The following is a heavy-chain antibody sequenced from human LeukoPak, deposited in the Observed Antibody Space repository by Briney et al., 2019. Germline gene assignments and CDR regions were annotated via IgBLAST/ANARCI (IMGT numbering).Heavy chain of an antibody. CDR1: GYTLTELS. CDR3: ATGPKSSSYYYYGMDV. J-gene: IGHJ6*02. CDR2: FDPEDGET. V-gene: IGHV1-24*01. Sequence: ASVNVSCKVSGYTLTELSMHWVRQAPGKGLEWMGGFDPEDGETIYAQKFQGRVTMTEDTSTDTAYMELSSLRSEDTAVYYCATGPKSSSYYYYGMDVWGQGTTVTVSS. D-gene: IGHD6-13*01.